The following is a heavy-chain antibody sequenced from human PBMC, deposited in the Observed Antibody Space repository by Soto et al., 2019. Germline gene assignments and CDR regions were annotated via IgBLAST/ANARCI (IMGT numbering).Heavy chain of an antibody. D-gene: IGHD3-10*01. CDR2: IYYSGST. CDR1: GGSISSYY. V-gene: IGHV4-59*01. CDR3: ARDSSKRYYGSGNYWFDP. J-gene: IGHJ5*02. Sequence: SETLSLTCTVSGGSISSYYWNWIRQPPGKGLEWIGYIYYSGSTNYNPSLKSRVTISVDTSKNQFSLKLSSVTAADTAVYYCARDSSKRYYGSGNYWFDPWGQGTLVTVSS.